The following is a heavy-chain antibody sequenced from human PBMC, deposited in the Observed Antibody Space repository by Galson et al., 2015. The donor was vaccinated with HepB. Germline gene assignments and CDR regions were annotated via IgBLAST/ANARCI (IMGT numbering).Heavy chain of an antibody. CDR2: ISYDGSNK. V-gene: IGHV3-30-3*01. J-gene: IGHJ4*02. D-gene: IGHD6-19*01. Sequence: LRLSCAASGFTFSSYAMHWVRQAPGKGLEWVAVISYDGSNKYYADSVKGRFTISRDNSKNTLYLQMNSLRAEDTAVYYCARDQESGEQWLVRGYYFDYWGQGTLVTVSS. CDR1: GFTFSSYA. CDR3: ARDQESGEQWLVRGYYFDY.